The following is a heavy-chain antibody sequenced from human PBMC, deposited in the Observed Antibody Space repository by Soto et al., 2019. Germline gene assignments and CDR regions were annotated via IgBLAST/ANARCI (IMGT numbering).Heavy chain of an antibody. J-gene: IGHJ5*02. CDR3: ARVGCSSTSCYTWFDP. CDR2: IYYSGST. Sequence: PSETLSLTCTVSGGSISSGGYYWSWIRQHPGKGLEWIGYIYYSGSTYYNPSLKSRVTISVDTSKNQFSLKLSSVTAADTAVYYCARVGCSSTSCYTWFDPWGQGTLVTVSS. CDR1: GGSISSGGYY. V-gene: IGHV4-31*03. D-gene: IGHD2-2*02.